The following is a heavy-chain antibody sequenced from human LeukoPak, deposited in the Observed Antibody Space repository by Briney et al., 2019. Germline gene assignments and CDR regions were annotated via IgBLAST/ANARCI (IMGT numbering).Heavy chain of an antibody. CDR2: IWYDGSNE. J-gene: IGHJ4*02. CDR3: AKGQSLYSSSPQFFDY. D-gene: IGHD6-13*01. Sequence: QAGGSLRLSCAASGFTFSSYSMNWVRQAPGKGLEWVAVIWYDGSNENYADSVKGRFTISRDNSKNTLYLQMNSLRAEDTAVYYCAKGQSLYSSSPQFFDYWGQGTLVTVSS. CDR1: GFTFSSYS. V-gene: IGHV3-30*02.